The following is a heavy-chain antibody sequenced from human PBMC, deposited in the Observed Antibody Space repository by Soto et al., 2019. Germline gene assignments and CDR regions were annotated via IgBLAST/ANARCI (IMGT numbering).Heavy chain of an antibody. CDR1: GGSISSGGYS. Sequence: SETLSLTCAVSGGSISSGGYSWSWIRQPPGKGLEWIGYIYHSGSTYYNPSLKSRVTISVDRSKNQFSLKLSSVTAADTAVYYCARVSGIYYYGMDVWGQGTTVTVSS. CDR2: IYHSGST. CDR3: ARVSGIYYYGMDV. J-gene: IGHJ6*02. D-gene: IGHD3-10*01. V-gene: IGHV4-30-2*01.